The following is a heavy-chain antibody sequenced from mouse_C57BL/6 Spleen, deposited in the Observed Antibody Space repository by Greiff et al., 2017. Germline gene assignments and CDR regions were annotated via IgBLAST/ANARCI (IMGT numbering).Heavy chain of an antibody. CDR2: INYDGSST. J-gene: IGHJ1*03. Sequence: DVHLVESEGGLVQPGSSMKLSCTASGFTFSDYYMAWVRQVPEKGLEWVANINYDGSSTYYLDSLKSRFIISRDNAKNILYLQMSSLKSEDTATYYCAREDTTVDLDWYFDVWGTGTTVTVSS. D-gene: IGHD1-1*01. CDR3: AREDTTVDLDWYFDV. V-gene: IGHV5-16*01. CDR1: GFTFSDYY.